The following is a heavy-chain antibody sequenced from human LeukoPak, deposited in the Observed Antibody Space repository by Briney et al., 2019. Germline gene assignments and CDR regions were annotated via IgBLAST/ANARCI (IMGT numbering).Heavy chain of an antibody. CDR2: ISYDGSNK. D-gene: IGHD3-10*01. CDR1: GFTFSSYA. Sequence: GGSLRLSCAVSGFTFSSYAMHWVRQAPGKGLEWVAVISYDGSNKYYADSVKGRFTISRDNSKNTLYLQMNSLRAEDTAVYYCARGSGVLLWFGERDWFDPWGQGTLVTVSS. J-gene: IGHJ5*02. CDR3: ARGSGVLLWFGERDWFDP. V-gene: IGHV3-30*04.